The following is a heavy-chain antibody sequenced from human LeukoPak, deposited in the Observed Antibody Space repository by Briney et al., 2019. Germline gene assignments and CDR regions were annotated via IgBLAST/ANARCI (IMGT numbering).Heavy chain of an antibody. Sequence: SETLSLTCTVSGGSISSSSYYWGWIRQAPGEGLEWIGTIYYSGCTYYNPSLKSRVTISVDTSKNQFFLKVSSVTSADTAAYYCARAGGSYWFDPWGQGTLVTVSS. J-gene: IGHJ5*02. V-gene: IGHV4-39*01. D-gene: IGHD5-12*01. CDR1: GGSISSSSYY. CDR2: IYYSGCT. CDR3: ARAGGSYWFDP.